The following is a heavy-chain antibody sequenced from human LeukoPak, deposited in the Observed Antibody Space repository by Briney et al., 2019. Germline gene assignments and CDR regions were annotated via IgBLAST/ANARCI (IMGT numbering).Heavy chain of an antibody. CDR2: INPNSGGT. V-gene: IGHV1-2*04. J-gene: IGHJ6*02. D-gene: IGHD5-18*01. Sequence: ASVKVSCKASGYTFTGYYMHWVRQAPGQGLEWMGWINPNSGGTNYAQKFQGWVTMTRDTSISTAYMELSRLRSDDTAVYYCARTEVDTAMNYYYYGMDVWGQGTTVTVSS. CDR3: ARTEVDTAMNYYYYGMDV. CDR1: GYTFTGYY.